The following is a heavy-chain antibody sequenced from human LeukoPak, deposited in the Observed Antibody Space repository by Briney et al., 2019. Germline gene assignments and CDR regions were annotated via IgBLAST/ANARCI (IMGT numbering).Heavy chain of an antibody. V-gene: IGHV3-33*01. Sequence: GGSLRLSCAASGFNFRSYGMHWVRRAPGKGLEWVAIIWYDGSDKYYADSVKGRFTISRDNSKNTLYLQMNSLRVEDTAVYYCAGVSGNYPNSWFDPWGQGTLVTVSS. J-gene: IGHJ5*02. D-gene: IGHD1-26*01. CDR3: AGVSGNYPNSWFDP. CDR2: IWYDGSDK. CDR1: GFNFRSYG.